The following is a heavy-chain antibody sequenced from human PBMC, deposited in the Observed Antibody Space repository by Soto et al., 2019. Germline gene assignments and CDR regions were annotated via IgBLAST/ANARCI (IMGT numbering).Heavy chain of an antibody. CDR1: GFTFSIYA. Sequence: GGSLRLSCAASGFTFSIYAISWVCQAPGKGLGWLSAISTSGDKTYYADSVAGRVTISRDNSKNTLYLQMNSLRVDDTAVYYCAKPLLDDVVVTYGMDVWGQGTTVTVSS. V-gene: IGHV3-23*01. CDR2: ISTSGDKT. CDR3: AKPLLDDVVVTYGMDV. D-gene: IGHD3-22*01. J-gene: IGHJ6*02.